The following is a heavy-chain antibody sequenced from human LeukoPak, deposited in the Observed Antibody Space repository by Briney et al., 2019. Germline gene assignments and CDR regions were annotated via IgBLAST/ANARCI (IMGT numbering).Heavy chain of an antibody. CDR1: GFTFSDYY. V-gene: IGHV3-11*04. J-gene: IGHJ4*02. CDR2: ISSSGSTI. D-gene: IGHD3-10*01. CDR3: ATDRVSGSGSIDY. Sequence: PGGSLILSCAASGFTFSDYYMSWIRQAPGKGLEWVSYISSSGSTIYYADSVKGRFTISRDNAKNSLYLQMNSLRVEDTAVYYCATDRVSGSGSIDYWGQGTLVTVSS.